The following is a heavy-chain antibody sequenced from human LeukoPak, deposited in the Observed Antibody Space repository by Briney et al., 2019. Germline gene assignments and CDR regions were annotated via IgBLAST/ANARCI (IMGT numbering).Heavy chain of an antibody. CDR3: ARVVDYYDSSGYYDLDY. J-gene: IGHJ4*02. D-gene: IGHD3-22*01. CDR2: ISAYNGNT. CDR1: GYTFTSYG. Sequence: VASVKVSCKASGYTFTSYGISWVRQAPGQGLEWMGWISAYNGNTNYAQKLQGRVTMTTDTSTSTAYMELRSLRSDDTAVYYCARVVDYYDSSGYYDLDYWGQGTLVTVSS. V-gene: IGHV1-18*01.